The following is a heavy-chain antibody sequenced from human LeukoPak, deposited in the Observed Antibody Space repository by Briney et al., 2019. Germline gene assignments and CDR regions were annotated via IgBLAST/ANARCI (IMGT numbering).Heavy chain of an antibody. J-gene: IGHJ4*02. CDR1: GGSFSGYY. D-gene: IGHD2-15*01. V-gene: IGHV4-34*01. CDR3: ARSGGRY. Sequence: SETLSLTCAVYGGSFSGYYWSWIYQPPGKGLEWLGEINHSGSTNYNPSLKSRVTISVDTSKNQFSLKLSSVTAADTAVYYCARSGGRYWGQGTLVTVSS. CDR2: INHSGST.